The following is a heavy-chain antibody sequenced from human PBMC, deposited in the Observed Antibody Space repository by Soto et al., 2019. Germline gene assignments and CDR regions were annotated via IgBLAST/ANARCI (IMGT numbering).Heavy chain of an antibody. D-gene: IGHD5-12*01. J-gene: IGHJ4*02. Sequence: QVQLVQSGAEVKKPGSSVKGSCKASGGTFSGYAISWVRQAPGQGLEWMGGIIPIFGTGNYAQKFQGRVTITAAESTSTAYMELSSLRSEDTAVYYCASSEGMATQLRYFDYWGQGTLVTVSS. V-gene: IGHV1-69*12. CDR2: IIPIFGTG. CDR1: GGTFSGYA. CDR3: ASSEGMATQLRYFDY.